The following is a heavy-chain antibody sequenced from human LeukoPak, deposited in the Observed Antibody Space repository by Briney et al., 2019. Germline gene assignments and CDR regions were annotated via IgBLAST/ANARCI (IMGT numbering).Heavy chain of an antibody. CDR3: ARDEVGAKGRPFDY. Sequence: SETLSLTCIVSGVSVSDTDYYWGWVRQPPGKTLEWIGSMHFSGSPFYSPSLESRFSMSVDTSKNQFSLHLRFVTAADTAVYYCARDEVGAKGRPFDYWGRGILVTVSS. CDR1: GVSVSDTDYY. CDR2: MHFSGSP. V-gene: IGHV4-39*07. J-gene: IGHJ4*02. D-gene: IGHD1-26*01.